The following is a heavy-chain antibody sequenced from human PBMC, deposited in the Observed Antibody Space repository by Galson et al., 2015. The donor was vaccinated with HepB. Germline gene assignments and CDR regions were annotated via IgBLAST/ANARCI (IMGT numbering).Heavy chain of an antibody. D-gene: IGHD4-23*01. CDR3: ARGPFPKTGNVRYFDY. J-gene: IGHJ4*02. Sequence: ETLSLTCAVYGGSFSGYYWSWIRQPPGKGLEWIGEINHGGSTNYSPSLKSRVTISVDTSKNQFSLNLGSVTAADTAVYYCARGPFPKTGNVRYFDYWGQGTLVTVSS. CDR1: GGSFSGYY. CDR2: INHGGST. V-gene: IGHV4-34*01.